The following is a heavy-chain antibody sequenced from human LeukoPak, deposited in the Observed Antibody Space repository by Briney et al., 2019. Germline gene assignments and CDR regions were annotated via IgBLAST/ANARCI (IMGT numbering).Heavy chain of an antibody. CDR3: ARRLRDSGGYFLYNFDY. J-gene: IGHJ4*02. CDR2: IWPGDSDT. D-gene: IGHD3-22*01. Sequence: GESLKISCKGSRYSFTSYWIGWVRQMPGKGLEWMGIIWPGDSDTRYSPSFQGQVIMSADKSISTAYLQWSSLKASDTAMYYCARRLRDSGGYFLYNFDYWGQGTLVTVPS. V-gene: IGHV5-51*01. CDR1: RYSFTSYW.